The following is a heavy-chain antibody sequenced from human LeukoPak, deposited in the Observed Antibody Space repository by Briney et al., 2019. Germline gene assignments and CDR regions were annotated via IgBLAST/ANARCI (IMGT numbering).Heavy chain of an antibody. Sequence: ASVKVSCKASGYTFTSYHMHWVRQAPGQGLEWMGKINLSGGSTTYAQKFQGRVTMTMDTSTRTVYMELNSLTSEDTAVYYCARAQGSGSSFSARVFDYWGQGTWSPSPQ. CDR3: ARAQGSGSSFSARVFDY. V-gene: IGHV1-46*01. CDR2: INLSGGST. J-gene: IGHJ4*02. CDR1: GYTFTSYH. D-gene: IGHD6-13*01.